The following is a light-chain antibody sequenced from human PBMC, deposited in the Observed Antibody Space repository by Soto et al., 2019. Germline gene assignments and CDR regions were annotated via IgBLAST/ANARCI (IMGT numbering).Light chain of an antibody. CDR3: QQYNNWIT. J-gene: IGKJ5*01. CDR1: QSVSSY. CDR2: DAS. V-gene: IGKV3-15*01. Sequence: EIVLKQSPDTLSLFPGERATLSGRASQSVSSYLAWYQQKPGQAPRLLIYDASNRATGVPARFSGSWSGTEFTLTISSLQSEDFAVYYCQQYNNWITFGQGTRLEIK.